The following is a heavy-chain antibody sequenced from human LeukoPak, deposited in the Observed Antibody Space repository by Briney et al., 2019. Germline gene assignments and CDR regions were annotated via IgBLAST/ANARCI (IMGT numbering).Heavy chain of an antibody. V-gene: IGHV5-51*01. CDR3: ARVVAPGIAAAGTWEYFQH. CDR2: IYPGDSDT. CDR1: GYSFTSYW. D-gene: IGHD6-13*01. J-gene: IGHJ1*01. Sequence: GESLKISCKGSGYSFTSYWIGWVRQMPGKGLEWMGIIYPGDSDTRYSPSFQGQVTISADKSISTAYLQWSSLKASDTAMYYCARVVAPGIAAAGTWEYFQHWGQGTLVTVSS.